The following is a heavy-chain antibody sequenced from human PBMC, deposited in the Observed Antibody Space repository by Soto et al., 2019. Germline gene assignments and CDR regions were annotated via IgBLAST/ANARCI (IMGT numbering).Heavy chain of an antibody. D-gene: IGHD1-1*01. Sequence: PPETLSLTCTVSGRSVSSGSYYSSWIRQPPGKGLEWIGYIYYSGSTNYNPSLKSRVTISVDTSKNQFSLKLSSVTAADTAVYYCARDQVQLERFTYYYYGMDVWGQGTTVTVSS. V-gene: IGHV4-61*01. CDR2: IYYSGST. CDR1: GRSVSSGSYY. J-gene: IGHJ6*02. CDR3: ARDQVQLERFTYYYYGMDV.